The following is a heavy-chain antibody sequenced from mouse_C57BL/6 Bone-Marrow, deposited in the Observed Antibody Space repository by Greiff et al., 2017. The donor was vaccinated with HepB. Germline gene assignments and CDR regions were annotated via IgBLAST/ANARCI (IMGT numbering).Heavy chain of an antibody. Sequence: QVQLKESGAELVRPGASVTLSCKASGFTFTDYEMHWVKQTPVHGLEWIGAIDPETGGTAYTQKFKGKAILTADKSSSTAYMELRSLTSEDSTVYYCTGGVGASTIDDWGQGTTLTVSS. D-gene: IGHD6-1*01. V-gene: IGHV1-15*01. CDR1: GFTFTDYE. CDR3: TGGVGASTIDD. J-gene: IGHJ2*01. CDR2: IDPETGGT.